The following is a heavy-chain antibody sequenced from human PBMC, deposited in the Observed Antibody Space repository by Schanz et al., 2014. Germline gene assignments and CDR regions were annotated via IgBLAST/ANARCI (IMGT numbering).Heavy chain of an antibody. D-gene: IGHD3-9*01. CDR1: EFTFSSYK. CDR2: ISSSGSYI. V-gene: IGHV3-21*01. J-gene: IGHJ4*02. CDR3: ARYSRPNDDFLTAYYSIDY. Sequence: EVQLVESGGGLVKPGGSLRLSCEASEFTFSSYKMNWVRQAPGKGLEWVSSISSSGSYIHYADSVKGRFTISRDNAKNTLYLQMNSLRAEDTAVYYCARYSRPNDDFLTAYYSIDYWGQGTLVTVSS.